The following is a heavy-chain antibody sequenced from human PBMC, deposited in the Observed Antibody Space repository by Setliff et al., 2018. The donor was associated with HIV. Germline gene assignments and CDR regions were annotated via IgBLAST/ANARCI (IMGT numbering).Heavy chain of an antibody. CDR2: IYPGDSDT. V-gene: IGHV5-51*01. CDR1: GYTFNTYW. J-gene: IGHJ6*03. D-gene: IGHD5-12*01. CDR3: ARLLNGYNSYDYYYMDV. Sequence: GESLKISCKSSGYTFNTYWIHWVRQMPGKGLEWMGIIYPGDSDTRYSPSFQGHVTISADKSISTAYLQWSSLKASDSAMYYCARLLNGYNSYDYYYMDVWGKGTTVTVSS.